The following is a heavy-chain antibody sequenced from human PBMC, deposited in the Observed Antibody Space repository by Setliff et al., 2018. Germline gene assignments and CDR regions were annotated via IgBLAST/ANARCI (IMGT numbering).Heavy chain of an antibody. V-gene: IGHV3-23*01. CDR1: GFTFSNYA. J-gene: IGHJ4*02. Sequence: AGSLRLSCAASGFTFSNYAMSWVRQAPGKGLEWVSAISGSGSNTFYADSVTGRFTISRDNSLNTLYLQMNSLRAEDTAVYYCAKNPSRVSATRFDYWGQGTLVTVSS. CDR3: AKNPSRVSATRFDY. D-gene: IGHD2-8*01. CDR2: ISGSGSNT.